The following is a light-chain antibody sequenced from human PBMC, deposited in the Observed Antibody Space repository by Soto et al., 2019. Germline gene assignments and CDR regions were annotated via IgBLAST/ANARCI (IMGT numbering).Light chain of an antibody. Sequence: SYELTQPPSVSVSPGQTARITCSGDALPKQYAHWYQQKPGQAPVLVIYKDSERPSGIPERFSGSGSGTTVTLTISGVQAEDEAYYYCQSADSSGTLVVFGGGTKLTVL. CDR2: KDS. V-gene: IGLV3-25*03. CDR3: QSADSSGTLVV. CDR1: ALPKQY. J-gene: IGLJ2*01.